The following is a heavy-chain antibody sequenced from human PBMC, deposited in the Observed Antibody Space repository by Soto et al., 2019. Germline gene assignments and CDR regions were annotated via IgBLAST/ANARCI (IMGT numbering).Heavy chain of an antibody. CDR2: IIPIFGTA. D-gene: IGHD3-22*01. J-gene: IGHJ4*02. Sequence: GASVKVSCKASGGTFSSYAISWVRQAPGQGLEWMGGIIPIFGTANYAQKFQGRVAITADESTSTAYMELSSLRSEDTAVYYCARVGVRIAVAGTTPYDSSGYYYAFDYWGQGTLVTV. V-gene: IGHV1-69*13. CDR1: GGTFSSYA. CDR3: ARVGVRIAVAGTTPYDSSGYYYAFDY.